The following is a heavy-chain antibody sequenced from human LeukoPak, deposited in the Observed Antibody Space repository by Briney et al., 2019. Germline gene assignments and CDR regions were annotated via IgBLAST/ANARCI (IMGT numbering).Heavy chain of an antibody. V-gene: IGHV3-23*01. Sequence: GGSLRLSCAASGFTFSSYAMSWVRQAPGKGLEWVSAISGSGGSTYYADSVKGRFIISRDNSKNTMYLQMNSLRAEDTGVYYCAKDSGWIQFIDWGQGTPVTVSS. J-gene: IGHJ4*02. CDR3: AKDSGWIQFID. D-gene: IGHD5-24*01. CDR1: GFTFSSYA. CDR2: ISGSGGST.